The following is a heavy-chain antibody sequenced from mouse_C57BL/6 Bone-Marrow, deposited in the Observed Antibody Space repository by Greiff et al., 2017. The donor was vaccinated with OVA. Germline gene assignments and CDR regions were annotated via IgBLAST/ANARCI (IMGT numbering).Heavy chain of an antibody. CDR3: AKNGYYSNYE. J-gene: IGHJ4*01. V-gene: IGHV2-5*01. D-gene: IGHD2-5*01. CDR1: GFSLTSYG. Sequence: VKLMESGPGLVQPSQSLSITCTVSGFSLTSYGVHWVRQSPGKGLEWLGVIWRGGSTDYNAAFMSRLSITKDNSKSQVFYKMNSLQADDTAIYYCAKNGYYSNYEWGKGTSVTVSS. CDR2: IWRGGST.